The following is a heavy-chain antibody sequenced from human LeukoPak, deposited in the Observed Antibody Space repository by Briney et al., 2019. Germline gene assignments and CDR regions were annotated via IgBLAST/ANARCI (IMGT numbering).Heavy chain of an antibody. CDR2: INHYGST. CDR1: GGSFSAYY. CDR3: ARRGLRRWFDP. D-gene: IGHD3-10*01. Sequence: SETLSLTCDVYGGSFSAYYWSWIRQPPGKGLEWIGNINHYGSTNYNPSLGSRVTISVDTSKNHFSLKLSSVTAADTAMYYSARRGLRRWFDPWGQGTLVTVSS. J-gene: IGHJ5*02. V-gene: IGHV4-34*01.